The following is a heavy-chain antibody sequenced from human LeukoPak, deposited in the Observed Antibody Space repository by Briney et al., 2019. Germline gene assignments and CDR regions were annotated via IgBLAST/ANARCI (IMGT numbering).Heavy chain of an antibody. D-gene: IGHD2-21*02. J-gene: IGHJ4*02. CDR2: INAGIGEA. Sequence: ASVKVSCKASGYTFTSYSKYTIHWVRQAPGQRLEWMGWINAGIGEARYSQKFQGRVTFTGDTSANTVYMELNSLISEDTAVYYWGRAPDPSDGAGVYGGQEPLVPVSS. CDR3: GRAPDPSDGAGVY. CDR1: GYTFTSYS. V-gene: IGHV1-3*01.